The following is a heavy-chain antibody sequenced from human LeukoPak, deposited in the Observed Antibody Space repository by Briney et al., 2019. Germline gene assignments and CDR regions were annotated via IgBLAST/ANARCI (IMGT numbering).Heavy chain of an antibody. J-gene: IGHJ6*02. CDR3: ARSRGIAASGYYYYGMDV. V-gene: IGHV4-59*01. CDR1: GGSISSYY. D-gene: IGHD6-13*01. Sequence: SQTLSLTCTVYGGSISSYYWSWIRQPPGNGLEWIGSIDYSGSTNYNPSHKSLDTISIATSKNQFALKLSSVTAADTAVYYCARSRGIAASGYYYYGMDVWSQGTTVTVSS. CDR2: IDYSGST.